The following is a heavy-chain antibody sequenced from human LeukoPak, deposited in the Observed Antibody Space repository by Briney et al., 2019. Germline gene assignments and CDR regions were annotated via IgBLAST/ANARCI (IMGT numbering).Heavy chain of an antibody. J-gene: IGHJ6*02. CDR2: ISGSGGST. V-gene: IGHV3-23*01. Sequence: GGSLRLSCAASGFTFSSYAMGWVRQDPGKGLEWVSAISGSGGSTYYADSVKGLFTISRDNSKNTLYLQMNSLRAEDTAVYYCAKDGPQVSAMDVWGRGTTVTVSS. D-gene: IGHD3-16*02. CDR3: AKDGPQVSAMDV. CDR1: GFTFSSYA.